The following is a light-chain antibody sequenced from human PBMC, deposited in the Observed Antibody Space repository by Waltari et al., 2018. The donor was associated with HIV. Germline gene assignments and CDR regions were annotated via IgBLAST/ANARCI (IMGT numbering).Light chain of an antibody. CDR1: SSDVGDSNY. CDR2: DVS. J-gene: IGLJ1*01. V-gene: IGLV2-14*03. CDR3: SSYTSSSTRV. Sequence: QSALTQPASVSGSPGQSITISCPGTSSDVGDSNYVSWYQRHPGKAPKLIIYDVSNRPSGVSNRFSGSKSGNTASLTISGLQTEDEADYYCSSYTSSSTRVFGTGTKVTVL.